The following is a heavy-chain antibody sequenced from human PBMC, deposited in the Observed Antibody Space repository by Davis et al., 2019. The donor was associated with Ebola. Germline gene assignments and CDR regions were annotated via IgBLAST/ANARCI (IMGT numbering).Heavy chain of an antibody. CDR2: ISGSGGST. J-gene: IGHJ5*02. V-gene: IGHV3-23*01. D-gene: IGHD5-18*01. Sequence: GESLKISCAASGFTFSNYAMSWVRQAPGKGLEWVSSISGSGGSTYYADSVKGRFTISRDNAENSLYLQMNSLRAEDTAVYYCASGLRGYSYGNWFDPWGQGTLVTVSS. CDR1: GFTFSNYA. CDR3: ASGLRGYSYGNWFDP.